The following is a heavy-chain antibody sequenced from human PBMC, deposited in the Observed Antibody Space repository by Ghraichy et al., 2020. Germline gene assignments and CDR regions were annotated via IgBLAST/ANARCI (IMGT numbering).Heavy chain of an antibody. D-gene: IGHD5-24*01. CDR2: IYYSGST. Sequence: SETLSLTCTVSGGSISSYYWSWIRQPPGKGLEWIGYIYYSGSTNYNPSLKSRVTISVDTSKNQFSLKLSSVTAADTAVYYCARCTIVRGSFDYWGQGTLVTVSS. CDR3: ARCTIVRGSFDY. J-gene: IGHJ4*02. CDR1: GGSISSYY. V-gene: IGHV4-59*08.